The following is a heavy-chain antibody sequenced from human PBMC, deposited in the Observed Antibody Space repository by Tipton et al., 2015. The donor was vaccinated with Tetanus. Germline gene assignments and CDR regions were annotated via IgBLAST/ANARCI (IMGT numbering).Heavy chain of an antibody. J-gene: IGHJ4*02. CDR2: IYQTGTT. V-gene: IGHV4-30-4*01. CDR1: GASFSSGDYY. Sequence: TLSLTCTVSGASFSSGDYYWSWIRKPPGKDLEWIGYIYQTGTTYYNPSLKGRVTISMDRSNTQFSLRLDSLTAADTAVYYCARAAGFLGLTHDFWVRGTLVPFSS. CDR3: ARAAGFLGLTHDF. D-gene: IGHD2/OR15-2a*01.